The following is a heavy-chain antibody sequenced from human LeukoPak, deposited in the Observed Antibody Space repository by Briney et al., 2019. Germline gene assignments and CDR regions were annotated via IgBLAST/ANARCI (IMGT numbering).Heavy chain of an antibody. CDR1: GGSFSGYY. J-gene: IGHJ4*02. D-gene: IGHD1-26*01. CDR2: INHSGST. V-gene: IGHV4-34*01. Sequence: SETLSLTCAVYGGSFSGYYWSWIRQPPGKGLEWIGEINHSGSTNCNPSLKSRVTISVDTSKNQFSLKLSSVTAADTAVYYCARGRGGSYIDYWGQGTLVTVSS. CDR3: ARGRGGSYIDY.